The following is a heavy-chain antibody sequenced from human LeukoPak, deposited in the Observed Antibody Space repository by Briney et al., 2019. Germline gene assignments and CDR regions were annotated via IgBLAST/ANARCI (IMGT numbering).Heavy chain of an antibody. J-gene: IGHJ4*02. D-gene: IGHD5-12*01. CDR1: GFTFSSYS. CDR2: ISSSSSYI. CDR3: ARAGYSGYDPFDY. V-gene: IGHV3-21*01. Sequence: PGGSLRLSCAASGFTFSSYSMNWVRQAPGKGLEWVSSISSSSSYIYYADSVKGPFTISRDNAKNSLYLQMNSLRAEDTAVYYCARAGYSGYDPFDYWGQGTLVTVSS.